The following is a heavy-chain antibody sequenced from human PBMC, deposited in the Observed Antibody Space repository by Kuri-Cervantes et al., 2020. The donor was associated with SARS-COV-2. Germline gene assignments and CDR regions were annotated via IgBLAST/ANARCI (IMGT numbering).Heavy chain of an antibody. J-gene: IGHJ3*02. Sequence: GSLRLSCTVSGGSISSSSYYWGWIRQPPGKGLEWIGRIYTSGSTNYNPSLKSRVTMSVDTSKNQFSLKLSSVTAADTAVYYCATYGEAFDIWGQGTMVTVSS. CDR1: GGSISSSSYY. CDR2: IYTSGST. D-gene: IGHD4-17*01. CDR3: ATYGEAFDI. V-gene: IGHV4-61*05.